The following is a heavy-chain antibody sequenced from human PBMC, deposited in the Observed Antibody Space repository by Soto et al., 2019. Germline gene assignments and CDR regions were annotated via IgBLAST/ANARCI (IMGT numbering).Heavy chain of an antibody. D-gene: IGHD3-3*01. CDR3: ARTFWSGYSTWWFDP. CDR2: INSDGSST. V-gene: IGHV3-74*01. J-gene: IGHJ5*02. CDR1: GFTFSSYW. Sequence: GGALRLSCAASGFTFSSYWMHWVRQAPGKGLVWIPRINSDGSSTSYADSVRGRFTTYRENAKNPLYLRMNSLGPEDTPVYYCARTFWSGYSTWWFDPWGEGTLVNVSS.